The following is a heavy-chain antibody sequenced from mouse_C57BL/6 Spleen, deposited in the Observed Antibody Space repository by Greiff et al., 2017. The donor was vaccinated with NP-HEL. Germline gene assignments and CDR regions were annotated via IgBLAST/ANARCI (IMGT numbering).Heavy chain of an antibody. CDR1: GFTFSDYG. D-gene: IGHD3-2*01. V-gene: IGHV5-17*01. Sequence: EVHLVESGGGLVKPGGSLKLSCAASGFTFSDYGMHWVRQAPEKGLEWVAYISSGSSTIYYADTVKGRFTISRDNAKNTLFRQKSSLRSEDTAMYYCAMTVRRYYAMDYWGQGTSVTVSS. CDR2: ISSGSSTI. J-gene: IGHJ4*01. CDR3: AMTVRRYYAMDY.